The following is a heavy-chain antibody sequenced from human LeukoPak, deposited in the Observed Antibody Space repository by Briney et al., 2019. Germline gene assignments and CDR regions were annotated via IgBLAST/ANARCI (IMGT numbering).Heavy chain of an antibody. D-gene: IGHD1-26*01. CDR3: AKDRSLGTYYTFDH. Sequence: PGGSLRLSCAASGFTFSNYAMHWVRQAPGKGLEWVAVIFFDGSMKYYADSVKGRFTVSRDNSKNSLYLQMSSLTAADTAVYYCAKDRSLGTYYTFDHWGQGTLVTVSS. CDR2: IFFDGSMK. CDR1: GFTFSNYA. J-gene: IGHJ4*02. V-gene: IGHV3-30*04.